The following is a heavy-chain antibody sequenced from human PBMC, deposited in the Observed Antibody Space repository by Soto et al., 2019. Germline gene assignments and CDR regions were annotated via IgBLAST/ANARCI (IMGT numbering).Heavy chain of an antibody. Sequence: ASVKVSCKASGYTFSGFYMHWVRQAPGQGLEWMGWINPNSGGTKSAEKFQGRVTITADEYTRTVYMELSRLRSEDTAIYYCARQFDSDTSGYYYAYWGQGTPVTVSS. V-gene: IGHV1-2*02. CDR3: ARQFDSDTSGYYYAY. CDR1: GYTFSGFY. J-gene: IGHJ4*02. D-gene: IGHD6-19*01. CDR2: INPNSGGT.